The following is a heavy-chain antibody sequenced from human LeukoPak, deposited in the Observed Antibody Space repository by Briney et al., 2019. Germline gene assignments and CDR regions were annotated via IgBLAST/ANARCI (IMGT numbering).Heavy chain of an antibody. D-gene: IGHD3-10*01. CDR3: ARAVGSGSFQTYYYMDV. Sequence: PSETLSLTRTVSGGSISSYYWGWIRQPPGKGLEGIGSIYYSGSTYYNPSLKSRVTISVDTSKNQFSLKLSSVTAADTAVYYCARAVGSGSFQTYYYMDVWGKGTTVTISS. V-gene: IGHV4-39*07. J-gene: IGHJ6*03. CDR1: GGSISSYY. CDR2: IYYSGST.